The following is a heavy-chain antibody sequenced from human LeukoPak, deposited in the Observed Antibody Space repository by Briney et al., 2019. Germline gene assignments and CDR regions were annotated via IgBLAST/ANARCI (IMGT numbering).Heavy chain of an antibody. Sequence: ASVKVSCKASGYSFTGYYMHWVRQAPGQGLEWMGWINPNSGGTNYAQKFQGRVTMTRDTSISTAYKALSRLRSDDTAVFYCARTCSSTSCSIDYWGQGTLVTVSS. D-gene: IGHD2-2*01. CDR2: INPNSGGT. V-gene: IGHV1-2*02. CDR3: ARTCSSTSCSIDY. CDR1: GYSFTGYY. J-gene: IGHJ4*02.